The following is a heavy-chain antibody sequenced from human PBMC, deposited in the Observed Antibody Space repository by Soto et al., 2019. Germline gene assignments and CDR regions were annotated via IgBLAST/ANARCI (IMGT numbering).Heavy chain of an antibody. J-gene: IGHJ4*02. CDR1: GGSISRGGYY. CDR2: IYYSGIT. Sequence: SEALSLPCTVSGGSISRGGYYWTWIRQHPGKGLEWIGYIYYSGITYYNPSLKSRVTISVDTSKNQFSLKLSSVTAADTAVYYCAREPLDWGQGTLVTVSS. CDR3: AREPLD. V-gene: IGHV4-31*03.